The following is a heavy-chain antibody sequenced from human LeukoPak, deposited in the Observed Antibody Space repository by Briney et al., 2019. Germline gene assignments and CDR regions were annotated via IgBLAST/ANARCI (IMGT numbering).Heavy chain of an antibody. CDR1: GFTFSSYW. CDR3: AREGRVTGYDFDY. CDR2: INSDGSST. V-gene: IGHV3-74*03. Sequence: GGSLRLSCEASGFTFSSYWMHWVRQVPGEGLVWVSRINSDGSSTTYADSVKGRFTISRDNAKNTLNLQMNSLRVEDTAVYYCAREGRVTGYDFDYWGQGTLVTVSS. J-gene: IGHJ4*02. D-gene: IGHD5-12*01.